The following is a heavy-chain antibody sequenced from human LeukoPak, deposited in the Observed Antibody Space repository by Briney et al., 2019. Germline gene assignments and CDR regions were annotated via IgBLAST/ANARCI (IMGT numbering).Heavy chain of an antibody. CDR1: GYTFITYG. Sequence: GASVKVSCKASGYTFITYGISWVRQAPGQGLEWVGWISAYNGDTKYAQKVQGRVTLTTDTSTSTAYLELRSLRPDDTAQYYCARDCSGGSCSSDKYYYYALDVWGQGTAVTVSS. CDR2: ISAYNGDT. CDR3: ARDCSGGSCSSDKYYYYALDV. V-gene: IGHV1-18*01. J-gene: IGHJ6*02. D-gene: IGHD2-15*01.